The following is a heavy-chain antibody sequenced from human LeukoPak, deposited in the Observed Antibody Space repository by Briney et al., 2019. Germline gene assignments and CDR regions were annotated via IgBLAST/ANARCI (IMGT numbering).Heavy chain of an antibody. CDR3: ARGGKYSYGEISY. D-gene: IGHD5-18*01. Sequence: PGGSLRLSCAASGFTFSSYWMHWVRQAPGKGLVWVSRINSDGSSTSYADSVKGRFTISRDNAKNTLYLQMNSLRAEDTAVYYCARGGKYSYGEISYWGQGTLVTVSS. V-gene: IGHV3-74*01. CDR2: INSDGSST. J-gene: IGHJ4*02. CDR1: GFTFSSYW.